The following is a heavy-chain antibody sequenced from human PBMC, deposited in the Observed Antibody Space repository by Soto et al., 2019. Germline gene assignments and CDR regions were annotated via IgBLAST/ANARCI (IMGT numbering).Heavy chain of an antibody. J-gene: IGHJ4*02. CDR1: GGTFSSDS. V-gene: IGHV1-69*12. CDR3: ARTGGLDRDFNY. Sequence: QVQLVQSGAEVKKPGSSVKVSCKASGGTFSSDSFSWVRQAPGQGLEWMGGIIPMFDTPIYAQKFQDRVTITADESTSTAYMQLRSLRSGGTAVYYCARTGGLDRDFNYWGQGSLITVSA. CDR2: IIPMFDTP. D-gene: IGHD2-15*01.